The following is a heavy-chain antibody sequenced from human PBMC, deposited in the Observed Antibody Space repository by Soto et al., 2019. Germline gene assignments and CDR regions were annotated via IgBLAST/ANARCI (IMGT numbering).Heavy chain of an antibody. D-gene: IGHD4-17*01. V-gene: IGHV4-59*01. J-gene: IGHJ5*02. Sequence: PSETLSLTCTVSGGSISSYYWSWIRQPPGKGLEWIGYIYYSGSTNYNPSLKSRVTISVDTSKNQFSLKLSSVTAADTAVYYCARDGRPTVTTHDLTNWFDPWGQGTLVTVSS. CDR1: GGSISSYY. CDR2: IYYSGST. CDR3: ARDGRPTVTTHDLTNWFDP.